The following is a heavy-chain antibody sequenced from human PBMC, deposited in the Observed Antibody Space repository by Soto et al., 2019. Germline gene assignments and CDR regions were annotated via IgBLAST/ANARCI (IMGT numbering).Heavy chain of an antibody. CDR1: GGSISSYY. Sequence: SETLSLTCTVSGGSISSYYWSWIRQPPGKGLEWIGYIYYSGSTNYNPSLKSRVTISVDTSKNQFSLKLSSVTAADTAVYYCARGFGELRYGMDVWGQGTTVTVSS. CDR2: IYYSGST. V-gene: IGHV4-59*01. D-gene: IGHD3-10*01. CDR3: ARGFGELRYGMDV. J-gene: IGHJ6*02.